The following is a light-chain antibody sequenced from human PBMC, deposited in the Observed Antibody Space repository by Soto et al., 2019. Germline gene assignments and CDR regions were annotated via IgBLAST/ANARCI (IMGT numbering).Light chain of an antibody. CDR1: QSISDS. CDR2: DVS. V-gene: IGKV1-5*01. J-gene: IGKJ1*01. CDR3: QQYHGFSRT. Sequence: QMTHSASTLSASVGDSLTIPCRASQSISDSLAWYQQKPGKAPDLLVSDVSKLERGVASRFSGSGSGTEFTLTISSMQPDDLPTYYCQQYHGFSRTFGQGTMVDIK.